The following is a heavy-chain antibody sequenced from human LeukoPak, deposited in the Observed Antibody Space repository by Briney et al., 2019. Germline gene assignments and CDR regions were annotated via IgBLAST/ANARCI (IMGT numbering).Heavy chain of an antibody. CDR2: TYFRSEWYI. J-gene: IGHJ6*02. V-gene: IGHV6-1*01. CDR3: TRDQDGMDV. Sequence: SQTLSLTCAISGDSVSSNIAAWNWVRQSPSRGLEWLGRTYFRSEWYIDYAVSEKSRATINPDTSKNQFSLQLSSVTPEDTAVYYCTRDQDGMDVWGQGTTVTVSS. CDR1: GDSVSSNIAA.